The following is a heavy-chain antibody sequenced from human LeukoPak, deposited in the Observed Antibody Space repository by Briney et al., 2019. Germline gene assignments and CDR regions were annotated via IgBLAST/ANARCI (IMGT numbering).Heavy chain of an antibody. CDR2: MSGSGGST. CDR3: ARDTQVGATTYYFDY. V-gene: IGHV3-23*01. D-gene: IGHD1-26*01. Sequence: PGGSLRLSCAASGFTFSIYGMSWVRQAPGRGLEWVSAMSGSGGSTYYADSVKGRFTISRDNSKNTLYLQMNSLRAEDTAVYYCARDTQVGATTYYFDYWGQGTLVTVSS. J-gene: IGHJ4*02. CDR1: GFTFSIYG.